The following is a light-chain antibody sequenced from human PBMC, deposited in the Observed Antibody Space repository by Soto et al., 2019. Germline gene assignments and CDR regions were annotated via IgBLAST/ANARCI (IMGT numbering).Light chain of an antibody. CDR2: GAS. CDR3: QQYGSSPRT. J-gene: IGKJ4*01. V-gene: IGKV3-20*01. CDR1: QSVSSSY. Sequence: EIVLTQSPGTLSLSPGETATLSCRASQSVSSSYLAWYQQTPGQAPRLLIYGASSRATGIPDRFSGSGSGTDFTLTISRLEPEDFAVYYCQQYGSSPRTFGGGTKVEIK.